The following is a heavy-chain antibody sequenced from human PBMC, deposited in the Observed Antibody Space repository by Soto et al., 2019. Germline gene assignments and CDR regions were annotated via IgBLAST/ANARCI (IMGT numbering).Heavy chain of an antibody. Sequence: PGGSLRLSCSASGFSVTSSYMSWVRQAPGKGLEWVSLIYAAANTYHADSVEGRFTISRDNSKNTLYLQMNSLRAEDTAVYYCARGDYYDSSGYYSNTFDVWGQGTMVTVSS. CDR3: ARGDYYDSSGYYSNTFDV. CDR1: GFSVTSSY. V-gene: IGHV3-53*01. CDR2: IYAAANT. D-gene: IGHD3-22*01. J-gene: IGHJ3*01.